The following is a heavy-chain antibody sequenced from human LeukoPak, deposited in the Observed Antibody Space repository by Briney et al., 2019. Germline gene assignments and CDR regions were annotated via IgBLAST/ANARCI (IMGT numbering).Heavy chain of an antibody. J-gene: IGHJ4*02. CDR1: GGSISSSSYY. CDR3: ARVIVSWITIFGVGGVDQLHFDY. Sequence: PSETLSLTCTVSGGSISSSSYYWGWIRQPPGKGLEWIGSIYYSGGTYYNPSLKSRVTISVDTSKNQFSLKLSSVTAADTAVYYCARVIVSWITIFGVGGVDQLHFDYWGQGTLVTVSS. D-gene: IGHD3-3*01. V-gene: IGHV4-39*07. CDR2: IYYSGGT.